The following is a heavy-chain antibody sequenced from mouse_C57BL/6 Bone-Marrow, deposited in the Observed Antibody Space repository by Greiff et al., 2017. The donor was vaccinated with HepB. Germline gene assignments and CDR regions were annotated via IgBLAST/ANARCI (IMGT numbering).Heavy chain of an antibody. CDR3: ARRVDCYAMDY. J-gene: IGHJ4*01. D-gene: IGHD1-1*01. V-gene: IGHV1-78*01. CDR1: GYTFTDHT. Sequence: VQLQQSDAELVKPGASVKISCKASGYTFTDHTIHWMKQRPEQGLEWIGYIYPRDGSTKYNEKFKGKATLTTDKSSSTAYMQLSSLTSEDPAVYFCARRVDCYAMDYWGQGTSVTVSS. CDR2: IYPRDGST.